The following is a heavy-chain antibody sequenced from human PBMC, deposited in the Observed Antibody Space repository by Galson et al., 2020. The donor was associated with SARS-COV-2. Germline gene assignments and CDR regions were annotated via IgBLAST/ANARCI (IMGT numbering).Heavy chain of an antibody. Sequence: SETLSLTCTVSDGSISSGSYFWGWIRLPPGEGLEWIGSINFAEKSYYNPSLKSRVTMSLDTSKNQFSLRLSSVTAADTAVYYCARESVRSGSSLDVWGQGTTVTVSS. D-gene: IGHD1-26*01. CDR2: INFAEKS. CDR1: DGSISSGSYF. J-gene: IGHJ6*02. V-gene: IGHV4-39*07. CDR3: ARESVRSGSSLDV.